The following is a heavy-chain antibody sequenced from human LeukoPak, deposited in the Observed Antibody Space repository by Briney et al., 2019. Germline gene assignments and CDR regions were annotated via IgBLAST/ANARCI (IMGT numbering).Heavy chain of an antibody. D-gene: IGHD3-9*01. CDR2: IIPIFGTA. V-gene: IGHV1-69*13. Sequence: GASVKVSCEASGGTFSSYAISWVRQAPGQGLEWMGGIIPIFGTANYAQKFQGRVTITADESTSTAYMELSSLRSEDTAVYYCARDQSTRYDILTGYLNGFDPWGQGTLVTVSS. CDR1: GGTFSSYA. CDR3: ARDQSTRYDILTGYLNGFDP. J-gene: IGHJ5*02.